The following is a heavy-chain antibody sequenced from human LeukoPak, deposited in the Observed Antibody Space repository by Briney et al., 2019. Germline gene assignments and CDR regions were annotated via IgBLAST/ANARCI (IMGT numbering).Heavy chain of an antibody. CDR3: ARAMRDGFNWFDP. D-gene: IGHD5-24*01. Sequence: ASVTVSCKASGYTFTGYYMHWVRQAPGQGLEWMGWINPNSGGTNYAQKFQGRVTMTRDTSLSTAYMELSRLRSDDTAVYCCARAMRDGFNWFDPWGQGTLVTVSS. V-gene: IGHV1-2*02. CDR2: INPNSGGT. CDR1: GYTFTGYY. J-gene: IGHJ5*02.